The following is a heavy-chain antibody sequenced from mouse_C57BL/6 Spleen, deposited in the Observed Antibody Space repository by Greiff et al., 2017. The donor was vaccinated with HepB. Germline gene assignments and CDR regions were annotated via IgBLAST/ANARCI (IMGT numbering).Heavy chain of an antibody. V-gene: IGHV5-4*01. CDR1: GFTFSSYA. J-gene: IGHJ4*01. CDR3: AREALYDGYLYYYAMDY. CDR2: ISDGGSYT. D-gene: IGHD2-3*01. Sequence: EVKVVESGGGLVKPGGSLKLSCAASGFTFSSYAMSWVRQTPEKRLEWVATISDGGSYTYYPDNVKGRFTISRDNAKNNLYLQMSHLKSEDTAMYYCAREALYDGYLYYYAMDYWGQGTSVTVSS.